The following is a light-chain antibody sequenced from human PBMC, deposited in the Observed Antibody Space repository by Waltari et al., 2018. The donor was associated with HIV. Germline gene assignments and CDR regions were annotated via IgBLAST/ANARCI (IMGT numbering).Light chain of an antibody. Sequence: QSVLTQPPSASGTPGQRVTISCSESTSKIASNYVFWYQQLPGMAPKLLIYKTNQRPSGVPDRFSGSKSGTSASLAISGLRSEDEADYYCAAWDDSLTGSVFGTGTKVTVL. CDR3: AAWDDSLTGSV. V-gene: IGLV1-47*01. CDR2: KTN. J-gene: IGLJ1*01. CDR1: TSKIASNY.